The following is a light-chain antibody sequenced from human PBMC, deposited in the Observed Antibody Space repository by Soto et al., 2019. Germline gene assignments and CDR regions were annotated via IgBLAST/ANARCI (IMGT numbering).Light chain of an antibody. CDR1: TGAVTSGHY. CDR2: DTS. V-gene: IGLV7-46*01. Sequence: QAVVTQEPSLTVSPGGTVTLTCASSTGAVTSGHYPYWIQQKAGQAPRTLIYDTSDKHSWTPARFSGSLLGGKAALTLSGAQPEDGADYYCLVSYGSGRVFGGGTQLTVL. CDR3: LVSYGSGRV. J-gene: IGLJ3*02.